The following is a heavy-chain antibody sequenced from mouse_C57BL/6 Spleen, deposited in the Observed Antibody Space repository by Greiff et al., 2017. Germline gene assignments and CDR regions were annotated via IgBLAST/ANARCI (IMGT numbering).Heavy chain of an antibody. CDR1: GFTFSSYA. CDR3: TREDYSNFYFDY. V-gene: IGHV5-9-1*02. J-gene: IGHJ2*01. CDR2: ISSGGDYI. Sequence: EVQRVESGEGLVKPGGSLKLSCAASGFTFSSYAMSWVRQTPEKRLEWVAYISSGGDYIYYADTVKGRFTISRDNARNTLYLQMSSLKSEDTAMYYCTREDYSNFYFDYWGQGTTLTVSS. D-gene: IGHD2-5*01.